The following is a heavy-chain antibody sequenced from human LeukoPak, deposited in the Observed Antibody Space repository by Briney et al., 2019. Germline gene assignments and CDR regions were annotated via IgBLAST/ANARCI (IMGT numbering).Heavy chain of an antibody. J-gene: IGHJ5*02. D-gene: IGHD3-22*01. CDR2: IVVGSGDT. CDR1: GFTFTSSA. Sequence: SVKVSCKASGFTFTSSAVQWVRQARGQRLEWIGWIVVGSGDTKYAQKFQERVTITRDMSTSTAYMELSSLRSEDTAVYYCSAQINYHYSTVWGPWGQGTLVTVSS. CDR3: SAQINYHYSTVWGP. V-gene: IGHV1-58*01.